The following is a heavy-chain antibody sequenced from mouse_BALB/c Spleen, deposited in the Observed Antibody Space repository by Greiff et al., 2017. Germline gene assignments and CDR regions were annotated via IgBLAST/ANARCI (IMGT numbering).Heavy chain of an antibody. CDR1: GYTFTSYY. D-gene: IGHD1-1*01. CDR2: INPSNGGT. J-gene: IGHJ4*01. V-gene: IGHV1S81*02. Sequence: QVQLKESGAELVKPGASVKLSCKASGYTFTSYYMYWVKQRPGQGLEWIGEINPSNGGTNFNEKFKSKATLTVDKSSSTAYMQLSSLTSEDSAVYYCTRATTVAMDYWGQGTSVTVSS. CDR3: TRATTVAMDY.